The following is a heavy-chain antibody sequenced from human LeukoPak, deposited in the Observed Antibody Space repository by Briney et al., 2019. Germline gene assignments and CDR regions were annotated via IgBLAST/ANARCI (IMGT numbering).Heavy chain of an antibody. Sequence: PGGSLRLSCAASGFTFSSYAMHWVRQAPGKGLEWVAVISYDGSNKYYADSVKGRFTISRDNSKNTLYLQMNSLRAEDTAVYYCAKSLWFGELGFFNFDYWGQGTLVTVSS. CDR2: ISYDGSNK. J-gene: IGHJ4*02. D-gene: IGHD3-10*01. V-gene: IGHV3-30-3*02. CDR1: GFTFSSYA. CDR3: AKSLWFGELGFFNFDY.